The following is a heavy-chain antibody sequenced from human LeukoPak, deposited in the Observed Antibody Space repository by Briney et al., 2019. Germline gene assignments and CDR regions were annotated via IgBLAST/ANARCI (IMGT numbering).Heavy chain of an antibody. J-gene: IGHJ1*01. CDR2: ISAYNGNT. Sequence: ASVKVSCKASGYTFTSYGISWVRQAPGQGLEWMGWISAYNGNTNYAQKLQGRVTMTTDTSTSTAYMELRSLRSDDTAVYYCAREISGEKQQLFQHWGQGTLVTVSS. D-gene: IGHD6-13*01. V-gene: IGHV1-18*01. CDR1: GYTFTSYG. CDR3: AREISGEKQQLFQH.